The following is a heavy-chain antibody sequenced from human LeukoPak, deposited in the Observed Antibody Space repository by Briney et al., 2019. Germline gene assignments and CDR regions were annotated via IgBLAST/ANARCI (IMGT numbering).Heavy chain of an antibody. CDR3: AKDLVAYSSSWYYFDK. J-gene: IGHJ4*02. CDR2: ISTSGGTT. V-gene: IGHV3-23*01. CDR1: GFTFSSYA. D-gene: IGHD6-13*01. Sequence: PGGSPRLSCEVSGFTFSSYAMSWVRQAPGKGLEWLSGISTSGGTTYYADSLQGRFTISRDNSKNTLYLQTVSLRAEDTALYYCAKDLVAYSSSWYYFDKWGQGTLVTVSS.